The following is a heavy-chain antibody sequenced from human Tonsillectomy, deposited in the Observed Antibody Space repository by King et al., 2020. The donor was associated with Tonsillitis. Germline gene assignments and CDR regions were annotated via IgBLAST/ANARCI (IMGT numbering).Heavy chain of an antibody. V-gene: IGHV3-15*01. CDR3: TTFPFRWVYEGYYYYMDV. D-gene: IGHD2-8*01. CDR1: GFTFSHAW. Sequence: EVQLVESGGGLVKPGGSLRLSCAASGFTFSHAWMSWVRQAPGKGLEWVGRIKSKTDGGTTDYAAPLKGRFTISRDDSKNTLYLQMNSLKTSDTAVYYCTTFPFRWVYEGYYYYMDVWGKGTTVTVSS. J-gene: IGHJ6*03. CDR2: IKSKTDGGTT.